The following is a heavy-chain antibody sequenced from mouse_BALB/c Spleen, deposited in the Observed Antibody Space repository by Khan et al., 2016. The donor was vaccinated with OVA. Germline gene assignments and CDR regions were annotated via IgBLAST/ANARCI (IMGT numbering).Heavy chain of an antibody. CDR1: GYSITSDYA. CDR2: ISYSGRT. Sequence: VQLKESGPGLVKPSQSLSLTCTVTGYSITSDYAWNWIRQFPGNKLEWMGYISYSGRTSYTPSLKSRISITRDTSKNQFLLQLNSVTTEDTATYYCVRGRAYWGQGTLVTVSA. CDR3: VRGRAY. D-gene: IGHD3-3*01. V-gene: IGHV3-2*02. J-gene: IGHJ3*01.